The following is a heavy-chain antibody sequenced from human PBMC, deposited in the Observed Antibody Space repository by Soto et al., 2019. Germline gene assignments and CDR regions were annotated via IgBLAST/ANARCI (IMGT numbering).Heavy chain of an antibody. V-gene: IGHV3-21*01. CDR1: GFTFSSYS. CDR3: CQIQLCSSYLPHFDY. D-gene: IGHD5-18*01. CDR2: ISSSSSYI. J-gene: IGHJ4*02. Sequence: GGYLRLSCAASGFTFSSYSMNWVRQAPGKGLEWVSSISSSSSYIYYADSVKGRFTISRDNAKNSLYLQMNSLRAEDTAVYYCCQIQLCSSYLPHFDYWGQGSLVPVSS.